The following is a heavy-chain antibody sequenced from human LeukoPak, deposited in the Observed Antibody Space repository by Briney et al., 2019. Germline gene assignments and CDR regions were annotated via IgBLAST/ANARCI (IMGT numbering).Heavy chain of an antibody. CDR1: GFTVSSNY. CDR2: IYSGGST. V-gene: IGHV3-53*01. CDR3: ARYRDDWNDDLFDY. J-gene: IGHJ4*02. D-gene: IGHD1-1*01. Sequence: GGSLRLSCAASGFTVSSNYMSWVRQAPGKGQGWVSVIYSGGSTYYADSVKGRFTISRDNSKNTLYLQMNSLRAEDTAVYYCARYRDDWNDDLFDYWGQGTLVTVSS.